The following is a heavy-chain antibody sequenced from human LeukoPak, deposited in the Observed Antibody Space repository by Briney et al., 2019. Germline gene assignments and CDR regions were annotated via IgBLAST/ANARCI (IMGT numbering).Heavy chain of an antibody. CDR3: AKDILSGFYETFDY. Sequence: GGSLRLSCVVSGFTFDDYAMHWVRQGPGKGLEWVSLISGDGGRTYYADPVKGRFTISRDNSKNSLYLEMNSLRTEDTALYYCAKDILSGFYETFDYWGQGTLVTVSS. V-gene: IGHV3-43*02. D-gene: IGHD6-19*01. CDR1: GFTFDDYA. J-gene: IGHJ4*02. CDR2: ISGDGGRT.